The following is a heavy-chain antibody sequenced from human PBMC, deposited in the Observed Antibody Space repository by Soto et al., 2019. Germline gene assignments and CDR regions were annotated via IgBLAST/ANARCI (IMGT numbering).Heavy chain of an antibody. CDR3: VRHDFGDYIDY. D-gene: IGHD4-17*01. CDR2: IYHSGSN. CDR1: GASINSSFYY. J-gene: IGHJ4*02. Sequence: LSLTCTVSGASINSSFYYWGWVRQPPGKGLEWIASIYHSGSNYDNPSLNGRATISVDTSKSQFSLSLTSVTAADTAVYYCVRHDFGDYIDYWGQGTLVTVSS. V-gene: IGHV4-39*01.